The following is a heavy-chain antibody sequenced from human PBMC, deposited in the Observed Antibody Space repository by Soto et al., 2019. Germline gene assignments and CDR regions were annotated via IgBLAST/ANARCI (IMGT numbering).Heavy chain of an antibody. D-gene: IGHD3-3*01. CDR2: IHYSGST. Sequence: XXTLSLPFTVSGGSISSYYWRWIPQPPGKGLEWIGYIHYSGSTKYNPSLKSRVTISADTSKNQFSLKLSSVTAADTAVYYCARGHYDYWSGYFATIDYWGQGTRVTVSS. CDR3: ARGHYDYWSGYFATIDY. V-gene: IGHV4-59*08. CDR1: GGSISSYY. J-gene: IGHJ4*02.